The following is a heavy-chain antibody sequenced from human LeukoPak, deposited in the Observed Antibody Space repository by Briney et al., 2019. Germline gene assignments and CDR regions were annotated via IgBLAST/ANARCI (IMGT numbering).Heavy chain of an antibody. CDR2: ISRNSGSI. V-gene: IGHV3-9*01. D-gene: IGHD6-19*01. J-gene: IGHJ4*02. Sequence: GGSLRLSCAASGFTFDDYAMHWVRQAPGKGLEWVSGISRNSGSIGYADSVKGRFTISRDNAKNSLYLQMNSLRAEDTALYYCAKDGLLTDYSSGWYGHFDYWGQGTLVTVSS. CDR1: GFTFDDYA. CDR3: AKDGLLTDYSSGWYGHFDY.